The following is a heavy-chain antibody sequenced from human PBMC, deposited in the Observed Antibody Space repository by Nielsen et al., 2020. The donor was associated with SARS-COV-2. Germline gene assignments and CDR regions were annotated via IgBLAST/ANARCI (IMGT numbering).Heavy chain of an antibody. Sequence: LRLSCTVSGGSISSYYWSWIRQPPGKGLEWIGYIYYSGSTNYNPSLKSRVTISVDTSKNQFSLKLSSVTAADTAVYYCARDSTLLWFGELLGYFDYWGQGTLVTVSS. CDR3: ARDSTLLWFGELLGYFDY. D-gene: IGHD3-10*01. CDR2: IYYSGST. CDR1: GGSISSYY. V-gene: IGHV4-59*01. J-gene: IGHJ4*02.